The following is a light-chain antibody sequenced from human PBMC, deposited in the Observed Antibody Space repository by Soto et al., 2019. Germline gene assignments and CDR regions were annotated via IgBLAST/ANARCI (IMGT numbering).Light chain of an antibody. Sequence: ALTPPASVSGSPGQSITISCTGTSSDIGGYNYVSWYQQHPGKAPRLMIFDVTDRPSGVSDRFSGSKSGNTASLTISGLQAEDEADYYCSSYTSSSVVVFGGGTQLTVL. J-gene: IGLJ2*01. CDR2: DVT. CDR3: SSYTSSSVVV. CDR1: SSDIGGYNY. V-gene: IGLV2-14*03.